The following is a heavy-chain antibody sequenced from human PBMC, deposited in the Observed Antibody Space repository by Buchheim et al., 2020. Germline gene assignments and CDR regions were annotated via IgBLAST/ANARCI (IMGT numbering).Heavy chain of an antibody. Sequence: EVQLLESGGGLVQPGGSLRLSCAASGFALRSYAMSWVRQAPGKGLEWVSVITGSGGSTYSADSVKGRFIISRDNSKNTLSLQMNSLRVEDTAIYYCAKVGCQEGCNYNYYYGMDVWGQGTT. CDR3: AKVGCQEGCNYNYYYGMDV. D-gene: IGHD2-8*01. CDR1: GFALRSYA. CDR2: ITGSGGST. V-gene: IGHV3-23*01. J-gene: IGHJ6*02.